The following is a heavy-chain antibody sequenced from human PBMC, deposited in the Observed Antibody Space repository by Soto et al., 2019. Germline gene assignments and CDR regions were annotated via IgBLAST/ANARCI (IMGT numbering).Heavy chain of an antibody. V-gene: IGHV4-34*01. CDR2: INHSGST. CDR3: ARRTVGGLRQRITMVRGVTLFDP. Sequence: QVQLQQWGAGLLKPSETLSLTCAVYGGSFSGYYWSWIRQPPGKGLEWIGEINHSGSTNYNPSLKSRVTISVDTSKNQFSLKLSSVTAAYTAVYYCARRTVGGLRQRITMVRGVTLFDPWGQGTLVTVSS. CDR1: GGSFSGYY. D-gene: IGHD3-10*01. J-gene: IGHJ5*02.